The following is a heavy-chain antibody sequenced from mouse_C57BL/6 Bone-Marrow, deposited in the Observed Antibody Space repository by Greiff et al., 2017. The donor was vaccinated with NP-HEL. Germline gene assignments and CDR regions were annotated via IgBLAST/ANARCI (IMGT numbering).Heavy chain of an antibody. J-gene: IGHJ4*01. CDR3: ARSLNSAYYSNYGGMDY. Sequence: EVQLVESGGGLVQPGGSLSLSCAASGFTFTDYYMSWVRQPPGKALEWLGFIRNKANGYTTEYSASVKGRFTISRDNSQSILYLQMNALRAEDSATYYCARSLNSAYYSNYGGMDYWGQGTSVTVSS. CDR2: IRNKANGYTT. D-gene: IGHD2-5*01. V-gene: IGHV7-3*01. CDR1: GFTFTDYY.